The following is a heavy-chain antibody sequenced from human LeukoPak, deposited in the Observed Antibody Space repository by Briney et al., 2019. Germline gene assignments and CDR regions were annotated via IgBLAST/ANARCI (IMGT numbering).Heavy chain of an antibody. D-gene: IGHD2-2*01. CDR2: INHSGST. Sequence: SETLSLTCTVSGGSISSYYWSWIRQPPGKGLEWIGEINHSGSTNYNPSLKSRVTISVDTSKNQFSLKLSSVTAADTAVYYCARTTKYQFKWAGFDPWGQGTLVTVSS. CDR1: GGSISSYY. J-gene: IGHJ5*02. V-gene: IGHV4-34*01. CDR3: ARTTKYQFKWAGFDP.